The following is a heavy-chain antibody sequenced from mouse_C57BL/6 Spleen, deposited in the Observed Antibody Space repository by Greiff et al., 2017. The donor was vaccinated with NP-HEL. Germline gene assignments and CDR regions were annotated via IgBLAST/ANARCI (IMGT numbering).Heavy chain of an antibody. D-gene: IGHD2-3*01. CDR1: GYTFTSYW. V-gene: IGHV1-69*01. CDR2: IDPSDSYT. CDR3: ARYDPLDAMDY. Sequence: VQLQQSGAELVMPGASVKLSCKASGYTFTSYWMHWVKQRPGQGLEWIGEIDPSDSYTNYNQKFKGKSTLTVDKSSSTAYMQLSSLTSEDSAVYYCARYDPLDAMDYWGQGTSVTVSS. J-gene: IGHJ4*01.